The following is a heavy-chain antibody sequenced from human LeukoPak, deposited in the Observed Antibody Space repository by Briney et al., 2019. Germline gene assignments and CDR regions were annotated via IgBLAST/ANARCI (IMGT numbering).Heavy chain of an antibody. V-gene: IGHV7-4-1*02. J-gene: IGHJ4*02. CDR2: INTNTGNP. D-gene: IGHD3-22*01. CDR1: GYTFTSYA. Sequence: ASVKVSCKASGYTFTSYAMNWVRQAPGQGLEWMGWINTNTGNPTYAQGFTGRFVFSLDTSVSTAYLQISSLKAEDIAVYYCARGGLGYYDSSGYYYDYYFDYWGQGTLVTVSS. CDR3: ARGGLGYYDSSGYYYDYYFDY.